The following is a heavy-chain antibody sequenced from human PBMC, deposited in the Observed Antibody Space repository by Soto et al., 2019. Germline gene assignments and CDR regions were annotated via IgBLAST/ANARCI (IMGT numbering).Heavy chain of an antibody. CDR3: ARATHSSSWSN. CDR2: ISYDGSNK. J-gene: IGHJ4*02. Sequence: QVQLVESGGGVVQPGRSLRLSCAASEFTFSSYAMHWVRQAPGKGLEWVAVISYDGSNKYYADSVKGRFTISRDNSKNTLYLQMNSLRAEDTAVYYCARATHSSSWSNWGQGTLVTVSS. CDR1: EFTFSSYA. V-gene: IGHV3-30-3*01. D-gene: IGHD6-13*01.